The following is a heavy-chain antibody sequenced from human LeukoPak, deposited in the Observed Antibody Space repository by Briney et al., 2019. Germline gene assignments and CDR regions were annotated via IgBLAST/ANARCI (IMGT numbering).Heavy chain of an antibody. J-gene: IGHJ5*02. CDR1: GYTFTGYY. D-gene: IGHD3-3*01. CDR2: INPNSGGT. Sequence: GASVKVSCKASGYTFTGYYMHWVRQAPGQGLEWMGRINPNSGGTNYAQKFQGRVTMTRDTSISTAYMELSRPRSDDTAVYYCARSQRITIFGVVRLNWFDPWGQGTLVTVSS. V-gene: IGHV1-2*06. CDR3: ARSQRITIFGVVRLNWFDP.